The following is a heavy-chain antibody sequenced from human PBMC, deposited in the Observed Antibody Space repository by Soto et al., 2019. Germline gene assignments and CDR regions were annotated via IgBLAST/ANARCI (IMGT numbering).Heavy chain of an antibody. CDR1: GSTFSSYA. J-gene: IGHJ6*02. Sequence: SVKVSCKASGSTFSSYAISWVRQAPGQGLEWMGGIIPIFGTANYAQKFQGRVTITADESTSTAYMELSSLRSEDTAVYYCAREGASADMVSRGAPLSYYGMDVWGHGTTVTVSS. CDR2: IIPIFGTA. D-gene: IGHD5-18*01. V-gene: IGHV1-69*13. CDR3: AREGASADMVSRGAPLSYYGMDV.